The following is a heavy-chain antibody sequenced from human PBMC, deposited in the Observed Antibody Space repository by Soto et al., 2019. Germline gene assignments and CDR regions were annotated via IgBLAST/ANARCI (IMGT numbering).Heavy chain of an antibody. Sequence: GGSLRLSCAASGFTFSSYGMHWVRQAPGKGLEWVAVISYDGSNKYYADSVKGRFTISRDNSKNTLYLQMNSLRAEDTAVYYCAQIRTSHDFWSGYSGNWFDPWGQGTLVTVSS. V-gene: IGHV3-30*18. CDR3: AQIRTSHDFWSGYSGNWFDP. J-gene: IGHJ5*02. D-gene: IGHD3-3*01. CDR2: ISYDGSNK. CDR1: GFTFSSYG.